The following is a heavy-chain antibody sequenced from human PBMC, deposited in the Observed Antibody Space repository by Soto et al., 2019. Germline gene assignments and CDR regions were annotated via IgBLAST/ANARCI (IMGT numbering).Heavy chain of an antibody. CDR2: IYFSGRT. CDR1: GDSVSSGDYY. CDR3: ARVPIDTYMIYWSDP. J-gene: IGHJ5*02. D-gene: IGHD3-16*01. V-gene: IGHV4-61*08. Sequence: SETLSLTCTVSGDSVSSGDYYWTWIRQPPGKGLEWVGHIYFSGRTNYIPSLESRVTISLDMSKNQFSLKLTSVTAADTAVYYCARVPIDTYMIYWSDPWGQGTLVTVSS.